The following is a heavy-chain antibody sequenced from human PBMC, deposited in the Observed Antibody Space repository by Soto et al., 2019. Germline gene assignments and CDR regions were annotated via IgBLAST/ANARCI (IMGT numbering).Heavy chain of an antibody. J-gene: IGHJ6*02. V-gene: IGHV6-1*01. D-gene: IGHD6-19*01. CDR3: ARVTGGSSGWYGDYYYYGMDV. Sequence: PSQTLSLTCAISGDSVSSNSAAWNWIRQSPSRGLEWLGRTYYRSKWYNDYAVSVKSRITINPDTSKNQFSLQLNSVTPEDTAVYYCARVTGGSSGWYGDYYYYGMDVWGQGTTVTV. CDR2: TYYRSKWYN. CDR1: GDSVSSNSAA.